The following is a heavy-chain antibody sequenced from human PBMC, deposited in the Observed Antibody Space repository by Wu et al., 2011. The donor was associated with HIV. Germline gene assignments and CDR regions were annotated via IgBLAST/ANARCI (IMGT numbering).Heavy chain of an antibody. CDR3: ARTPFEHEKWNNYFDY. CDR2: IIPIFGTA. V-gene: IGHV1-69*01. CDR1: GGTFSSYA. Sequence: QVQLVQSGAEVKKPGSSVKVSCKASGGTFSSYAISWVRQAPGQGLEWMGGIIPIFGTANYAQKFQGRVTITTDESTSTAYMELSSLRSEDTAVYYCARTPFEHEKWNNYFDYWAREPWSPSPQ. J-gene: IGHJ4*02. D-gene: IGHD1/OR15-1a*01.